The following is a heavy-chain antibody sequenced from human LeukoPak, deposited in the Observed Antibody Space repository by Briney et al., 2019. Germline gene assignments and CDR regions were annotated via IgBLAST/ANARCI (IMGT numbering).Heavy chain of an antibody. CDR2: ITSSSIHT. J-gene: IGHJ4*02. Sequence: GGSLRLSCAASGFTFSTYNMNWVRQAPGKGLEWVSSITSSSIHTFYADSVKGRFTISRDNAKNSLYLQMNSLRAEDTAVYYCARTYYDILTGYNPYFDYWGQGILVTVSS. D-gene: IGHD3-9*01. CDR3: ARTYYDILTGYNPYFDY. V-gene: IGHV3-21*01. CDR1: GFTFSTYN.